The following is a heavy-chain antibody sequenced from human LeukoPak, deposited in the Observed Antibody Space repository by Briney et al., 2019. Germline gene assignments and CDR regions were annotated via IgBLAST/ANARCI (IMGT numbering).Heavy chain of an antibody. Sequence: ASVKVSCKASGYTFTSYYMHWVRQAPGQGLEWMGIINPSGGSTSYAQKFQGRVTMTRDTSASTAYMELSSLRSEDTAVYYCARVRFGVEDYFDYWGQGTLVTVSS. CDR1: GYTFTSYY. J-gene: IGHJ4*02. D-gene: IGHD3-3*01. CDR2: INPSGGST. CDR3: ARVRFGVEDYFDY. V-gene: IGHV1-46*01.